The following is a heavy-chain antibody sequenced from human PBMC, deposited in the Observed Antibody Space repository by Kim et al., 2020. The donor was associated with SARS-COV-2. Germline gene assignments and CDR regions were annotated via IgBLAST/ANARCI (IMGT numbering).Heavy chain of an antibody. J-gene: IGHJ2*01. V-gene: IGHV3-74*01. Sequence: GGSLRLSCAASGFTFSSYWMHWVRQAPGKGLVWVSRINSDGSSTSYADSVKGRFTISRDNAKNTLYLQMNSLRAEDTAVYYCARGYSSSWPLLGWYFDLWGRGTLVTVSS. CDR1: GFTFSSYW. CDR2: INSDGSST. CDR3: ARGYSSSWPLLGWYFDL. D-gene: IGHD6-13*01.